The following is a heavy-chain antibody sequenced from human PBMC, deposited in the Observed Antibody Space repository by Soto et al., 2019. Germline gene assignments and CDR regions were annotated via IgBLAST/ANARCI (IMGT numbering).Heavy chain of an antibody. D-gene: IGHD3-22*01. J-gene: IGHJ3*02. CDR1: GFTFDDYA. Sequence: PGGSLRLSCAASGFTFDDYAMHWVRQAPGKGLEWVSGISWNSGSIGYADSVQGRFTISRDNAKNSLYLQMNSLRAEDAALYYCAKGLGSSGYYDAFDIWGQGTMVTVSS. V-gene: IGHV3-9*01. CDR3: AKGLGSSGYYDAFDI. CDR2: ISWNSGSI.